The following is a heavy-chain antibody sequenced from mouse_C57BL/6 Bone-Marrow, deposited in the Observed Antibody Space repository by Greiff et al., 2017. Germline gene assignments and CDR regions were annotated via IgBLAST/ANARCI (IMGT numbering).Heavy chain of an antibody. Sequence: EVNLVESGGGLVQPGESLKLSCESNEYEFPSHDMSWVRKTPEKRLELVAAINSDGGSTYYPDTMERRFIISRDNTKKTLYLQMCSLMSVDSALYYCARLSMITTLDYWGQGTSVTVSS. CDR1: EYEFPSHD. CDR3: ARLSMITTLDY. CDR2: INSDGGST. V-gene: IGHV5-2*01. D-gene: IGHD2-4*01. J-gene: IGHJ4*01.